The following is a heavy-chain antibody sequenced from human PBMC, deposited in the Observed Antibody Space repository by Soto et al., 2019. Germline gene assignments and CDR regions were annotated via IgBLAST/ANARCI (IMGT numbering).Heavy chain of an antibody. J-gene: IGHJ4*02. CDR3: AKDPHYDFWSGYVDY. CDR1: GFTFSSYA. CDR2: ISGSGGST. D-gene: IGHD3-3*01. Sequence: GGSLRLSCAASGFTFSSYAMSWVRQAPGKGLEWVSAISGSGGSTYYADSVKGRFTISRDNSKNTLYLQMNSLRAEDTAVYYCAKDPHYDFWSGYVDYWGQGTLVTVSS. V-gene: IGHV3-23*01.